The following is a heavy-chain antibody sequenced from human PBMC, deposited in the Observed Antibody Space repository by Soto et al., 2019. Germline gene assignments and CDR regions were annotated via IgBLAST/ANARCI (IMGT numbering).Heavy chain of an antibody. CDR3: ARSTVTVTPYNSDD. CDR2: IRNKANSYTT. D-gene: IGHD4-17*01. CDR1: GFTFSDHY. V-gene: IGHV3-72*01. J-gene: IGHJ4*02. Sequence: EVQLVESGGGLVQPGGSLRLSCAASGFTFSDHYMAWVRQAPGKGLQWVGRIRNKANSYTTEYAASVKGRFSISRDDSQNSLYLQINSLKTEDTAVYYCARSTVTVTPYNSDDWGQGTLVTVSS.